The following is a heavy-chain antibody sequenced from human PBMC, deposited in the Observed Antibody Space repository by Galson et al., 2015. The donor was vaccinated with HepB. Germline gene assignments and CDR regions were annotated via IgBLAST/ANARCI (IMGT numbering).Heavy chain of an antibody. V-gene: IGHV1-69*02. D-gene: IGHD6-13*01. Sequence: SVKVSCKASGGTFSSYTISWVRQAPVQGLEWMGRIIPILGIANYAQKFQGRVTITADKSTSTAYMELSSLRSEDTAVYYCARAGEGGIAAAGTYYFDYWGQGTLVTVSS. CDR1: GGTFSSYT. J-gene: IGHJ4*02. CDR2: IIPILGIA. CDR3: ARAGEGGIAAAGTYYFDY.